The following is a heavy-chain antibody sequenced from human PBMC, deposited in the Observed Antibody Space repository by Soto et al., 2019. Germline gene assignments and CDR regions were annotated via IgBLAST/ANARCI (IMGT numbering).Heavy chain of an antibody. Sequence: EAQLLESGGGLVQPGGSLRLSCAASGFTFSSYAMSWVRQAPGKGLEWVSTINGSGGYTYYADSVKGRFTISRDNSKNTLYLQMNSLRAEDTAVYYCATDRQSGSYYGGDYWGQGTLVTVSS. CDR2: INGSGGYT. D-gene: IGHD1-26*01. V-gene: IGHV3-23*01. CDR3: ATDRQSGSYYGGDY. CDR1: GFTFSSYA. J-gene: IGHJ4*02.